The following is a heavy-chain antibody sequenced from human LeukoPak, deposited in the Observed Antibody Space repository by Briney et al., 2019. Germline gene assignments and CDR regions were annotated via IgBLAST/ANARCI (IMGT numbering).Heavy chain of an antibody. J-gene: IGHJ6*03. Sequence: SGTLSLTCAVSGGSISRSNWWSWVRQPPGKGLEWIGEIQQSLKSRVTISVDKSKNQFSLKLSSVTAADTAVYYCAREKLVVTRGMSHYYYMDVWGKGTTVAVSS. D-gene: IGHD2-8*02. V-gene: IGHV4-4*02. CDR1: GGSISRSNW. CDR3: AREKLVVTRGMSHYYYMDV. CDR2: IQQ.